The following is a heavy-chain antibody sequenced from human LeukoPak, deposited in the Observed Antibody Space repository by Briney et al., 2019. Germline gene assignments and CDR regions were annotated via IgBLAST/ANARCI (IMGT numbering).Heavy chain of an antibody. J-gene: IGHJ4*02. D-gene: IGHD3-10*01. CDR1: GYTFTGYY. CDR3: ARDRREVSYYGSGSFKFGENYFDY. Sequence: ASVKVSCKASGYTFTGYYMHWVRQAPGQGLEWMGWMNPNSGNTGYAQKFQGRVTMTRNTSISTAYMELSSLRSEDTAVYYCARDRREVSYYGSGSFKFGENYFDYWGQGTLVTVSS. CDR2: MNPNSGNT. V-gene: IGHV1-8*02.